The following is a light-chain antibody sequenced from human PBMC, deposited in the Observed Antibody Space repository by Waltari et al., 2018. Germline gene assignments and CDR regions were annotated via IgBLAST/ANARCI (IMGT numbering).Light chain of an antibody. CDR2: EGS. V-gene: IGLV2-23*01. Sequence: QSALTQPPSASGSPGQSVTISCTGTISDVGGYDFVSWYQQHPGKAPKLMIYEGSKRPSGVSNRFSGSKSGNTASLTISGLQAEDEADYYCCSYAGSSTYVFGTGTKVTVL. CDR3: CSYAGSSTYV. J-gene: IGLJ1*01. CDR1: ISDVGGYDF.